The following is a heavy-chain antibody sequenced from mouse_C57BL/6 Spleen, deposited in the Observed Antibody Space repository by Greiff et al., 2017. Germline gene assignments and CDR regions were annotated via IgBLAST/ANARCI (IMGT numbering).Heavy chain of an antibody. Sequence: QVQLQQPGTELVKPGASVKLSCKASGYTFTSYWMHWVKQRPGQGLEWIGNINPSNGGTNYNEKFKSKATMTVVKYSSTAYMQLSSLTSEDSAFYNCASRRPIYYEFGNGFAYWGQGTLVTVSA. J-gene: IGHJ3*01. V-gene: IGHV1-53*01. CDR1: GYTFTSYW. CDR2: INPSNGGT. D-gene: IGHD2-4*01. CDR3: ASRRPIYYEFGNGFAY.